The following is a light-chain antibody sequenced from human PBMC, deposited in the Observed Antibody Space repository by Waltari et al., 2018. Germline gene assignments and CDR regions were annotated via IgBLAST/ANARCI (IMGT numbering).Light chain of an antibody. Sequence: QSALTQPASVSGSPGQSITISCPGTSSDIGGYDYVSWYQQHPGKAPKLMIDAVTNRPSGVSNRFSGSKSGNTASLTIAGLQAEDECDYYCSSYTSGSTLLVFGGGTKLTVL. J-gene: IGLJ3*02. V-gene: IGLV2-14*01. CDR1: SSDIGGYDY. CDR2: AVT. CDR3: SSYTSGSTLLV.